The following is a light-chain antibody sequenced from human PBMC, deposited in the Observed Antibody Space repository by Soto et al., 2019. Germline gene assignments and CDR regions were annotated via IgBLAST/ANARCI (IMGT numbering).Light chain of an antibody. CDR2: GAS. Sequence: EIVLTQSPGTLSLSPGERATLSCRASQSVSSTYLAWYQHRPGQAPRLLIYGASSRATGIPDRFSGSGSGTDFTLTISRMESEDFAVYYCQQYGGSPRTFGGGTKVEIK. V-gene: IGKV3-20*01. CDR1: QSVSSTY. J-gene: IGKJ4*01. CDR3: QQYGGSPRT.